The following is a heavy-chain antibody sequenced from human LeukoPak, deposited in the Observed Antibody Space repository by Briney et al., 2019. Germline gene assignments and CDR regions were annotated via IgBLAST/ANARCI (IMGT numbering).Heavy chain of an antibody. CDR3: ARGDPFTYYYGSGSYSHAFDI. V-gene: IGHV1-2*02. CDR1: GYTFTGYY. D-gene: IGHD3-10*01. J-gene: IGHJ3*02. Sequence: GASVKVSCKASGYTFTGYYMHWVRQAPGQGLEWMGWINPNSGGTNYAQKFQGRVTMTRDMSISTAYMELSRLRSDDTAVYYCARGDPFTYYYGSGSYSHAFDIWGQGTMVTVSS. CDR2: INPNSGGT.